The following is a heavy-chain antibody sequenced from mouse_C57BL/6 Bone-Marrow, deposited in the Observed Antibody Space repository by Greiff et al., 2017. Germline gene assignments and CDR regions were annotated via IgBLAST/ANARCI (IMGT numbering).Heavy chain of an antibody. J-gene: IGHJ1*03. CDR2: IYPRSGNT. CDR1: GYTFTSYG. D-gene: IGHD1-1*01. Sequence: QVQLQQSGAELARPGASVKLSCKASGYTFTSYGISWVKQRTGQGLEWIGEIYPRSGNTYYNEKFKGKATLTADKSSSTAYMELRSLTSEDSAVYFCARRVPHYYGSSYDRYFDVWGTGTTVTVSS. CDR3: ARRVPHYYGSSYDRYFDV. V-gene: IGHV1-81*01.